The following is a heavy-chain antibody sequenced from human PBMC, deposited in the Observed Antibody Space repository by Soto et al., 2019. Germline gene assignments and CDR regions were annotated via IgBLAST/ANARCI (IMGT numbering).Heavy chain of an antibody. CDR3: ARGVYGDEYYYYMDV. CDR1: GYTFTGYY. CDR2: INPNSGGT. V-gene: IGHV1-2*04. Sequence: ASVKVSCKASGYTFTGYYMHWVRQAPGQGLEWMGWINPNSGGTNYAQKFQGWVTMTRDTSISTAYMELSRLRSDDTAVYYCARGVYGDEYYYYMDVWGKGTTVTVSS. J-gene: IGHJ6*03. D-gene: IGHD4-17*01.